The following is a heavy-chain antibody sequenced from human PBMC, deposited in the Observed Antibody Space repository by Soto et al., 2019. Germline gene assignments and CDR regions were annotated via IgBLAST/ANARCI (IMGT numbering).Heavy chain of an antibody. D-gene: IGHD1-26*01. V-gene: IGHV3-30*18. Sequence: GGSLRLSCAASGFKFSIYGMHWVRQAQGKGLEWVAFISNDGSNKYYADAGKDRFNISRDNSKNTLYLQMNSLRAADTAVYYSAKGFGNYWAFDYWGQGTMVTVSS. CDR3: AKGFGNYWAFDY. J-gene: IGHJ4*02. CDR1: GFKFSIYG. CDR2: ISNDGSNK.